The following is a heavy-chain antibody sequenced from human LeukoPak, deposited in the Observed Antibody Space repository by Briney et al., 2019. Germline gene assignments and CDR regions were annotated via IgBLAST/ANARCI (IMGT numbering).Heavy chain of an antibody. D-gene: IGHD3-22*01. CDR2: ISYDGSNK. Sequence: GGSLRLSCAASGFTFSSYAMHWVRQAPGKGLEWVAVISYDGSNKYYADSVKGRFTISRDNSKNTLYLQMNSLRAEDTAVYYCARDIYYDSSGSLDYWGQGTLVTVSS. CDR3: ARDIYYDSSGSLDY. CDR1: GFTFSSYA. V-gene: IGHV3-30*04. J-gene: IGHJ4*02.